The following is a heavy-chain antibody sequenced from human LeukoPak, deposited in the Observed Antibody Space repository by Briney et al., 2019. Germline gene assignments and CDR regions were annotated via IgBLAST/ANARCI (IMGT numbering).Heavy chain of an antibody. CDR2: INQDGSVI. D-gene: IGHD6-6*01. Sequence: GGSLRLSCAASGFTFSNYWMTWVRQAPGKGLEWVANINQDGSVIYYVDSVKGRFSVSRDNAKNSVYLQMNSLRAEDTAVYYCARIGYSSPSLDYWGQGTLVTVSS. CDR3: ARIGYSSPSLDY. V-gene: IGHV3-7*01. CDR1: GFTFSNYW. J-gene: IGHJ4*02.